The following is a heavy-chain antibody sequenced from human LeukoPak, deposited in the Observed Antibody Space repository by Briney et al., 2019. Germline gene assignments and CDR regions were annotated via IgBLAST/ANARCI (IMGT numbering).Heavy chain of an antibody. D-gene: IGHD2-2*01. CDR1: GFKFSSFS. V-gene: IGHV3-48*04. Sequence: PGGSLRLSCTASGFKFSSFSMNWARQAPGKGLEWLSYISSTSSAIYYADSVKGRFTISRDNAKNSLYLQMDSLRAEDTALYYCARAPITSPFYFDYWGQGTLVTVSS. CDR3: ARAPITSPFYFDY. CDR2: ISSTSSAI. J-gene: IGHJ4*02.